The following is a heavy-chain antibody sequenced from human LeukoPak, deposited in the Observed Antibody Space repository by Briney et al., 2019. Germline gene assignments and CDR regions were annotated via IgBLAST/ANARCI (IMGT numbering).Heavy chain of an antibody. CDR3: ARDQEGFDY. J-gene: IGHJ4*02. CDR2: IYPRDGST. V-gene: IGHV1-46*01. CDR1: GYTFTNNY. Sequence: ASVKVSCKASGYTFTNNYLYWVRQAPGQGLEWMGMIYPRDGSTSYAQNFQGRVTVTRDTSTTTVHMELRGLRSEDTAVYYCARDQEGFDYWGQGTVVTVSS.